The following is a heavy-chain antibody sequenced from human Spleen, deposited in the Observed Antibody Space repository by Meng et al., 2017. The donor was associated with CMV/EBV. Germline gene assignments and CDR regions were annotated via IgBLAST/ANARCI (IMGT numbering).Heavy chain of an antibody. Sequence: GYTFPDYYIHWVRQAPGQGLEWMGWINPDSSESNYAQEFQGRVTMTRDTSTSTVYMELSSLRLEDTAVYYCVREEAVVVPAALALGFWGQGTLVTVSS. CDR2: INPDSSES. CDR3: VREEAVVVPAALALGF. V-gene: IGHV1-2*02. D-gene: IGHD2-2*01. J-gene: IGHJ4*02. CDR1: GYTFPDYY.